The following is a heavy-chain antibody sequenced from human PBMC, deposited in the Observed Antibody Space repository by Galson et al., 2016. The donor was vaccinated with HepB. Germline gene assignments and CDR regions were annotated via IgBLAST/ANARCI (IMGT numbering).Heavy chain of an antibody. Sequence: SLRLSCAASGFTFSSYAMHWVRQAPGKGLEWVAVISYDGSNKYYADSVKGRFTISRDNSKNTLYLQMNSLRPEDTAVYYCARDSSPRVQLWPPAYYYYYGMEVWSQGTTVTVSS. J-gene: IGHJ6*02. CDR3: ARDSSPRVQLWPPAYYYYYGMEV. CDR2: ISYDGSNK. D-gene: IGHD5-18*01. V-gene: IGHV3-30-3*01. CDR1: GFTFSSYA.